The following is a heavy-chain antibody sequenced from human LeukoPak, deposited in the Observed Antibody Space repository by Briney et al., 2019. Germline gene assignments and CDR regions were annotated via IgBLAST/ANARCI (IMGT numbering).Heavy chain of an antibody. CDR1: GYTFTSYG. V-gene: IGHV1-2*04. CDR2: INPNSGGT. Sequence: VASVKVSCKASGYTFTSYGISWVRQAPGQGLEWMGWINPNSGGTNYAQKFQGWVTMTRDTSISTAYMELSRLRSDDTAVYYCARGFPLYYYDSSGYEDFDPWGQGTLVTVSS. CDR3: ARGFPLYYYDSSGYEDFDP. J-gene: IGHJ5*02. D-gene: IGHD3-22*01.